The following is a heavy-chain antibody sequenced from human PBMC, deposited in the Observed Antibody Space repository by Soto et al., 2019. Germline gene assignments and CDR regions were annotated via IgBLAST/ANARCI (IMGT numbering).Heavy chain of an antibody. CDR3: ANGRATYGLLTHDY. Sequence: GGSLRLSCAASGFSFRNYAMSWVRQAPGKGLEWISTLTGSSSNTYYADSVKGRFAISRDNSRNTLYLQMYSLTAEDTAVYYCANGRATYGLLTHDYWGQGTLVTVSS. J-gene: IGHJ4*02. CDR2: LTGSSSNT. V-gene: IGHV3-23*01. CDR1: GFSFRNYA. D-gene: IGHD3-9*01.